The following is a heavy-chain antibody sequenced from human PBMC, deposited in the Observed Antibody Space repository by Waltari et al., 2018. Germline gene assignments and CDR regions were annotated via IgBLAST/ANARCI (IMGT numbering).Heavy chain of an antibody. V-gene: IGHV1-2*02. D-gene: IGHD1-26*01. Sequence: QVQLVQSGTEARKPGASVRVSCKASGYTFTDYNIHWVRKAPGQGLEWMGWSNPDTGGTYYAQKFQGRVTMTWDTSITTAYLELSSLRFDDTALYFCARSVSRGAVDYWGQGALVTVSS. CDR3: ARSVSRGAVDY. J-gene: IGHJ4*02. CDR1: GYTFTDYN. CDR2: SNPDTGGT.